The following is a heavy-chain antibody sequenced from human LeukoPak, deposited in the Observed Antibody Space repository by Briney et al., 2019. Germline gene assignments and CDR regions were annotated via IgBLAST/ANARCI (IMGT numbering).Heavy chain of an antibody. J-gene: IGHJ4*02. Sequence: SETLSLTCTVSGGSISSSSYYWGWIRQPPGKGLEWIGSIYYSGSTYYNPSLKSRVTISVDTSKNQFSLKLSSVTAADTAVYYCARGYDYGGWGQGTLVTVSS. CDR1: GGSISSSSYY. D-gene: IGHD3-16*01. CDR2: IYYSGST. V-gene: IGHV4-39*07. CDR3: ARGYDYGG.